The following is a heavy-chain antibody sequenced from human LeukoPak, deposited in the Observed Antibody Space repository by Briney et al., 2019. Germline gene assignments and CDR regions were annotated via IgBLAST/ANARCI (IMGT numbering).Heavy chain of an antibody. CDR2: ISSSGSTI. J-gene: IGHJ4*02. V-gene: IGHV3-48*03. Sequence: GGSLRLSCAASGFTFSSYEVNWVRQAPGKGLEWVSYISSSGSTIYYADSVKGRFTISRDNAKNSLYLQMNSLRAEDTAVYYCARDSDCFDYWGQGTLVTVSS. CDR1: GFTFSSYE. CDR3: ARDSDCFDY. D-gene: IGHD2-15*01.